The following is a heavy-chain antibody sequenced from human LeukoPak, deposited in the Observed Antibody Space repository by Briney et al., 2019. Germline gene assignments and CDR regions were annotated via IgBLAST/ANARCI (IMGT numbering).Heavy chain of an antibody. D-gene: IGHD3-10*01. CDR2: INHSGST. V-gene: IGHV4-34*01. CDR3: AKGPERELFSPFDY. CDR1: GGSFSGYY. J-gene: IGHJ4*02. Sequence: PSETQSLTCAVYGGSFSGYYWSWIRQPPGKGLEWIGEINHSGSTNYNPSLKSRVTISVDTSKNQFSLKLSSVTAADTAVYYCAKGPERELFSPFDYWGQGTLVTVSS.